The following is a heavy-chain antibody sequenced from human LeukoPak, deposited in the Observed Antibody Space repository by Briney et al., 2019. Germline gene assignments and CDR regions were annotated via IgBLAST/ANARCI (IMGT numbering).Heavy chain of an antibody. CDR3: ARGEVGSPYDYVWGSYRSNDTFDI. CDR1: GYTFTGYY. D-gene: IGHD3-16*02. J-gene: IGHJ3*02. V-gene: IGHV1-2*04. CDR2: INPNSGGT. Sequence: ASVKVSCKASGYTFTGYYMHWVRQAPGQGLEWMGWINPNSGGTNYAQKFQGWVTMTRDTSISTAYMELSRLRSDDTAVYYCARGEVGSPYDYVWGSYRSNDTFDIWGQGTMVTVSS.